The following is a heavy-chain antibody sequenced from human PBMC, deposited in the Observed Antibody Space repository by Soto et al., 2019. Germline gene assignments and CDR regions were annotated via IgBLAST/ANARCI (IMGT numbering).Heavy chain of an antibody. CDR2: IYSGGST. Sequence: GGSLRLSCAASGFTVSTNYMSWVRQAPGKGLEWVSVIYSGGSTYYSDSVKGRFTISRDNSKNTLYLQMNSLRAEDTAMYYCVCLFYSSDWPERGFWGQGSLVPVSS. D-gene: IGHD6-19*01. CDR1: GFTVSTNY. V-gene: IGHV3-66*01. J-gene: IGHJ4*02. CDR3: VCLFYSSDWPERGF.